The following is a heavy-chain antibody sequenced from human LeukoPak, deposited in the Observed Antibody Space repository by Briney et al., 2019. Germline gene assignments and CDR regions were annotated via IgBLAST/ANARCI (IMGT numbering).Heavy chain of an antibody. CDR1: GYTFTSYY. V-gene: IGHV1-46*01. CDR2: INPSGGST. D-gene: IGHD1-1*01. CDR3: ARTTGTTRDAFDI. J-gene: IGHJ3*02. Sequence: ASVKVSCKASGYTFTSYYMHWVRQAPGQGLEWMGIINPSGGSTSYAQKFQGRVTMTRDMSTSTVYMELNSLRSEDTAVYYCARTTGTTRDAFDIWGQGTMVTVSS.